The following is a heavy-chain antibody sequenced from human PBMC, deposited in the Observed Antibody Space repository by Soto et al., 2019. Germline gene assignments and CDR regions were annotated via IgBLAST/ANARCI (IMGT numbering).Heavy chain of an antibody. J-gene: IGHJ4*02. Sequence: SETLSLTCTVSGGSISTFYWSWIRQRPGKGLEWIGYIYYSGNTNYNPSLKSRVTISVDTSHNQFSLKLSSVTAADTAVYYCARGNWNSPFDYWGQGTLVTVSS. V-gene: IGHV4-59*01. CDR3: ARGNWNSPFDY. CDR1: GGSISTFY. D-gene: IGHD1-7*01. CDR2: IYYSGNT.